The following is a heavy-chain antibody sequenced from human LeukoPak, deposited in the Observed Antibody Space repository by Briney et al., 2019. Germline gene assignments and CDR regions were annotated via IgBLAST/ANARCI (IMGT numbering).Heavy chain of an antibody. CDR2: INPNSGGT. J-gene: IGHJ4*02. CDR3: AREGDYDSSGYFDY. Sequence: ASVKVSCKASGYTFTGYYMHWVRQAPGQGLEWMGWINPNSGGTNYAQKFQGRVTMTRDTSISTAYMELSRLRSDDTAVYYCAREGDYDSSGYFDYWGQGTLVTVSS. D-gene: IGHD3-22*01. V-gene: IGHV1-2*02. CDR1: GYTFTGYY.